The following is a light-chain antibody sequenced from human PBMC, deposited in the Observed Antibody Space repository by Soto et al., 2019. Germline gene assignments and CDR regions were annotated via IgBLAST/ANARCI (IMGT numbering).Light chain of an antibody. V-gene: IGKV3D-20*01. CDR3: QQYGGSPVT. Sequence: EIVWAQSPGSLSLSPGGSATLSCGASQSVSSRFLAWYQQKPGRAPRVLIYDASTRATGVPDRFSGSGSGTDFTLTISRLEPEDFAVYYCQQYGGSPVTFGQGTRLEIK. J-gene: IGKJ5*01. CDR2: DAS. CDR1: QSVSSRF.